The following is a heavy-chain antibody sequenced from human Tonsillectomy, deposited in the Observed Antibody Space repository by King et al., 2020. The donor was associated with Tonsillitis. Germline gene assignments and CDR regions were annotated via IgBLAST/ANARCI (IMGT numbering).Heavy chain of an antibody. D-gene: IGHD5-12*01. CDR3: ARDPGVATIWDRPIDY. J-gene: IGHJ4*02. Sequence: DEQLVQSGGGVVRPGGSLRLSCAASGFTFVDYGMTWVRQAPGKGLEWVSGINWNGGSTHYEDSVKGRLTISRDNAKNSLYLQMNSLRAEDTALYYCARDPGVATIWDRPIDYWGQGTLVTVSS. CDR1: GFTFVDYG. V-gene: IGHV3-20*04. CDR2: INWNGGST.